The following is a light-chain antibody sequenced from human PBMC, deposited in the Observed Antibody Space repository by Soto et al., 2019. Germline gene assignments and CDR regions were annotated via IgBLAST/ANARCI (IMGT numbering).Light chain of an antibody. CDR2: AAS. V-gene: IGKV1-39*01. CDR1: HAISNS. J-gene: IGKJ1*01. CDR3: QQSYSIPWT. Sequence: DIQLTQSPLSLSASVGARVIITCRASHAISNSVNWYQQKPGKAPKVLIYAASSLQSGVPSRFSGSGSGTDFTLTISSLQPEDFATYYCQQSYSIPWTFGQGTKVDIK.